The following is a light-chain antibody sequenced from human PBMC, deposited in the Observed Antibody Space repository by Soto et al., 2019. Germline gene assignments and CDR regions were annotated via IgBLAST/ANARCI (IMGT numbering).Light chain of an antibody. J-gene: IGKJ5*01. CDR2: DAS. Sequence: DIVMTQSPATLSVSPGEGATLSCRASQSITGNLTWYQQKPGQAPRLLIYDASTRATGIPARFSGSGSGTEFTLTISSLQSEDFAVYYCQQYENSPITFGQGTRLEIK. CDR3: QQYENSPIT. CDR1: QSITGN. V-gene: IGKV3-15*01.